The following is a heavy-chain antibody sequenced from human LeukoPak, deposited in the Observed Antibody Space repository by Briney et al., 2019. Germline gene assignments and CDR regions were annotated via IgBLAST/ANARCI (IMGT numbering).Heavy chain of an antibody. J-gene: IGHJ4*02. CDR3: PREMAHYFDSSGYSF. D-gene: IGHD3-22*01. CDR1: GFTFSSSS. Sequence: PGGSLRLSCAASGFTFSSSSMNWVRQAPGKGLEWVSYISSSSSTIHYAESVKGRFTISRDNAKNSLYLQMNSLRDEDTAVYYCPREMAHYFDSSGYSFWGQGTLVTVSS. V-gene: IGHV3-48*02. CDR2: ISSSSSTI.